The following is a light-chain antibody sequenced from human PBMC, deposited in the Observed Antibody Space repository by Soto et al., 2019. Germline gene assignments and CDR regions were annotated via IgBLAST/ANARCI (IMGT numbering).Light chain of an antibody. CDR3: QQHNPLQFT. CDR1: QDITGF. Sequence: DLQMTQSPSSVSASTGDRVTITCRASQDITGFLNWYQHKSGADPKVLIYDATQLETGVPSRFSGRGSPTYFSFTITRLQPEDVGTYYSQQHNPLQFTFGPRTKV. CDR2: DAT. V-gene: IGKV1-33*01. J-gene: IGKJ3*01.